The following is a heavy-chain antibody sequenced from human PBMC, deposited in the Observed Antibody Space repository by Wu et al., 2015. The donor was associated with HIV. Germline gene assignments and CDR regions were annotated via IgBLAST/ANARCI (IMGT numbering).Heavy chain of an antibody. CDR3: ASLASNYRSTID. CDR1: GGTFTSYG. CDR2: ISAYNGNT. J-gene: IGHJ4*02. V-gene: IGHV1-18*01. Sequence: QVQLVQSGAEVKKPGSSVKVSCKASGGTFTSYGISWVRQAPGQGLEWMGWISAYNGNTNYAQKLQGRVTMTTDTSTSTAYMELSSLRSEDTAIYYCASLASNYRSTIDWGQGTLVTVSS. D-gene: IGHD2-2*01.